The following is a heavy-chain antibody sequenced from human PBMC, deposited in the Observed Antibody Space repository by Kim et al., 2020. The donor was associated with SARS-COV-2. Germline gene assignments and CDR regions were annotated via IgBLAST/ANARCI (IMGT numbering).Heavy chain of an antibody. V-gene: IGHV3-30*04. D-gene: IGHD6-19*01. CDR2: ISYDGSNK. J-gene: IGHJ4*02. Sequence: GGSLRLSCAASGFTFSSYAMHWVCQAPGKGLEWVAVISYDGSNKYYADSVKGRFTISRDNSKNTLYLQMNSLRAEDTAVYYCARGGRYSSGWGDYWGQGTLVTVSS. CDR3: ARGGRYSSGWGDY. CDR1: GFTFSSYA.